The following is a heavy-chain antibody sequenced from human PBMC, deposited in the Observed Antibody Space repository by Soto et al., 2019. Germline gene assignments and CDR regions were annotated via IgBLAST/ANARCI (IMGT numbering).Heavy chain of an antibody. CDR1: GGSFSGYY. D-gene: IGHD2-15*01. Sequence: ASETLSLTCAVYGGSFSGYYWSWIRQPPGKGLEWIGEINHSGSTNYNPSLKSRVTISVDTSKNQFSLKLSSVTAADTAVYYCARGRRIYYYYMDVWGKGTTVTVSS. CDR3: ARGRRIYYYYMDV. J-gene: IGHJ6*03. CDR2: INHSGST. V-gene: IGHV4-34*01.